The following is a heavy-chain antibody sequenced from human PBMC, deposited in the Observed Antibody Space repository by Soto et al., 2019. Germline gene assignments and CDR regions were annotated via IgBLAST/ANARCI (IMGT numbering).Heavy chain of an antibody. V-gene: IGHV3-9*01. CDR3: AKESYYYGMDV. Sequence: GGSLRLSCAASGFTFDDYAMHWVRQAPGKGLEWVSGISWNSGSIGYADSVKGRFTISRDNAKNSLYLQMNSLRAEDTALYYCAKESYYYGMDVWGQGTTVTGSS. CDR2: ISWNSGSI. J-gene: IGHJ6*02. CDR1: GFTFDDYA.